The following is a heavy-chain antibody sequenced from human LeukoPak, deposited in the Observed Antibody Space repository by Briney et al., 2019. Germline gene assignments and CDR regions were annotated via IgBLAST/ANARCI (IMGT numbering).Heavy chain of an antibody. CDR3: AKDFLDNRERPYYMDV. D-gene: IGHD1-1*01. Sequence: GGSLRLSCAASGFTLSSYAMSWVRPAPGKGLEWVSGISGNGGSTYHPDSVKGRFTISRDNSKNTLYLQMNGPRAEDTAVYYCAKDFLDNRERPYYMDVWGKGTTVTVSS. CDR1: GFTLSSYA. CDR2: ISGNGGST. V-gene: IGHV3-23*01. J-gene: IGHJ6*03.